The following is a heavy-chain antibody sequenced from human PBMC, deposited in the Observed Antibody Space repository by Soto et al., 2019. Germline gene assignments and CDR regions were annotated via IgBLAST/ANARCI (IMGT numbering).Heavy chain of an antibody. D-gene: IGHD1-7*01. V-gene: IGHV3-33*01. CDR3: ARDGPTVTTRAPFDY. J-gene: IGHJ4*02. Sequence: GGFLRLSCAASGFTFSSYGMHWVRQAPGKGLEWVAVIWYDGSNNYYADSVNGRFTISRDNSKNTLYLQLNSLRAEDTAVYYCARDGPTVTTRAPFDYWGQGTLVTVSS. CDR1: GFTFSSYG. CDR2: IWYDGSNN.